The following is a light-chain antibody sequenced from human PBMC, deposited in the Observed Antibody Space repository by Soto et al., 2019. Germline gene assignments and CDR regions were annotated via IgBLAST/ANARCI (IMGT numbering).Light chain of an antibody. V-gene: IGLV1-40*01. J-gene: IGLJ2*01. Sequence: QSVLTQPPSVSGAAGQRVTISCTGSSSNIGAGYDVQWYQQLPGTAPKLLIYGNSNRPSGVPDRLSGSKSGTSASLAITGLQAEDEADYYCQSYDSSLSGSGVFGGGTKLTVL. CDR3: QSYDSSLSGSGV. CDR2: GNS. CDR1: SSNIGAGYD.